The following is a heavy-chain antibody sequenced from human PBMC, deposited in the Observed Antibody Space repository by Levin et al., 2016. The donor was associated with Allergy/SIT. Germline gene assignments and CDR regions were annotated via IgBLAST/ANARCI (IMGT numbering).Heavy chain of an antibody. J-gene: IGHJ4*02. Sequence: WIRQPPGKALEWLAHIFSNDEKSSTSSLKTRLSISKDTSKSQVVLTLTNMDPVDTATYYCARMGESGYDFDLWGQGIPVTVSS. CDR3: ARMGESGYDFDL. D-gene: IGHD5-12*01. CDR2: IFSNDEK. V-gene: IGHV2-26*01.